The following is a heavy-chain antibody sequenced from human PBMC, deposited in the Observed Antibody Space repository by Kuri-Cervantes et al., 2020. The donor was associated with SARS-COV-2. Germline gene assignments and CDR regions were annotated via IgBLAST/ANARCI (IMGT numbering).Heavy chain of an antibody. CDR3: ARGGCSSTSCYQYYFDY. V-gene: IGHV3-64*01. CDR2: ISSNGGST. D-gene: IGHD2-2*01. CDR1: GFTFSSYA. J-gene: IGHJ4*02. Sequence: GGSLRLSCAASGFTFSSYAMHWVRQAPGKGLEYVSAISSNGGSTYYANSVKGRFTISRDNSKNTLYLQMGSLRAEDMAVYYSARGGCSSTSCYQYYFDYWGQGTLVTVSS.